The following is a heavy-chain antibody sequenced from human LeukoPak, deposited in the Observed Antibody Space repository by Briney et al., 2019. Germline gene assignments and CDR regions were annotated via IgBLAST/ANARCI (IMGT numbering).Heavy chain of an antibody. J-gene: IGHJ4*02. CDR3: VDVRGVIIGS. D-gene: IGHD3-10*01. V-gene: IGHV4-59*12. CDR2: VIHSDFNKANGDIT. Sequence: SETLSLTCTVSGASISKDYWAWLRQPPGKGLEWIGYVIHSDFNKANGDITNHNPSLKSRVTISVDTSKNQFSLKLSSVTAADTAVYYCVDVRGVIIGSWGQGTLVTVSS. CDR1: GASISKDY.